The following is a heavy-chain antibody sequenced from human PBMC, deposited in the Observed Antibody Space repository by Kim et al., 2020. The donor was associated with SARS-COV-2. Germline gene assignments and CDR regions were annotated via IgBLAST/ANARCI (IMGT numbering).Heavy chain of an antibody. Sequence: GGSLRLSCAASGFILNDYNMIWIRQPPGRGLEWVSYVRSSGTDIYYIDSVKDRFTISRDNAQNSMTLQMNSLRAEDTAVYYCARDSIDYLDRGGMDVWGQGTTVTVSS. D-gene: IGHD3-22*01. CDR1: GFILNDYN. J-gene: IGHJ6*02. CDR2: VRSSGTDI. CDR3: ARDSIDYLDRGGMDV. V-gene: IGHV3-11*01.